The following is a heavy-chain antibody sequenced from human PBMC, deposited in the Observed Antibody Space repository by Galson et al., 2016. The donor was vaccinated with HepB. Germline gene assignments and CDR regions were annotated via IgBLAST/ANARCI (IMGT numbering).Heavy chain of an antibody. V-gene: IGHV4-34*01. CDR2: INHSRMT. Sequence: SETLSLTCAVYGESFRDYYWTWIRQPPGKGLEWIGEINHSRMTNYSPSPESRVTISVDTSKNQFSLRLSSVTAADTAVYFCAGRAYSSGSRYFDSWGQGTLVTVSS. CDR3: AGRAYSSGSRYFDS. D-gene: IGHD6-19*01. CDR1: GESFRDYY. J-gene: IGHJ4*02.